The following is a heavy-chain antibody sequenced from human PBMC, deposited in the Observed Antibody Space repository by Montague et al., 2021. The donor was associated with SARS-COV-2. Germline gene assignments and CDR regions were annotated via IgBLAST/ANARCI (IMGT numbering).Heavy chain of an antibody. V-gene: IGHV4-39*01. J-gene: IGHJ1*01. Sequence: SETLSLTCTVSGGSISNSVYYWGWVRQPPGKGLEWIGSIYYTGSTYYNPSLKSRLTISVDTSQNQFSLNLRSMTAADTVVYYCARHTEHWGQGTMVTVSS. CDR2: IYYTGST. CDR3: ARHTEH. CDR1: GGSISNSVYY.